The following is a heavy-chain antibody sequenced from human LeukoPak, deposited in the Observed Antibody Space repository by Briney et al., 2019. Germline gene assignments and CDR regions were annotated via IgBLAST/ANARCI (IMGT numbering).Heavy chain of an antibody. CDR3: VRDGEGAGISVNYWFDP. V-gene: IGHV1-8*01. Sequence: ASVKVSCKASGFTFTRYDINWVRQASGQGLEWMGWMNPNNGNTGYAQKFQGRVTMTRDTSTSTAYMELRGLSFEDTAVCYCVRDGEGAGISVNYWFDPWGQGTLVTVSS. CDR2: MNPNNGNT. D-gene: IGHD3-10*01. J-gene: IGHJ5*02. CDR1: GFTFTRYD.